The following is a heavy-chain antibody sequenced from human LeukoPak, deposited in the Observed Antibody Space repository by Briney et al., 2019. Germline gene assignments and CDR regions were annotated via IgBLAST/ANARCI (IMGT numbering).Heavy chain of an antibody. Sequence: SETLSLTCTVSGGSISIYYWSWIRQPPGKGPEWIGYINYSGSTNYNPSLKSRVTISVDTSKNQFSLKLISVTAADTAVYYCARYLKLGSPFDYWGQGTLVTVSS. CDR2: INYSGST. J-gene: IGHJ4*02. CDR1: GGSISIYY. CDR3: ARYLKLGSPFDY. V-gene: IGHV4-59*01. D-gene: IGHD7-27*01.